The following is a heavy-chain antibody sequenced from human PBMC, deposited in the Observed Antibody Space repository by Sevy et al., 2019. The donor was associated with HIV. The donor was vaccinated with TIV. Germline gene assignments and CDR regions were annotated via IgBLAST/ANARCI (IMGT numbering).Heavy chain of an antibody. J-gene: IGHJ3*02. D-gene: IGHD2-21*01. CDR3: VRESITPPQTLLSFDI. V-gene: IGHV1-2*06. CDR1: GYIFSDYN. CDR2: INPKSGDT. Sequence: ASVKVSCKSTGYIFSDYNMHWVRQAPGQGLEWMALINPKSGDTIYAQRFRGRVSMTRDTSMSTAYMELSGLTSDLTAVYYCVRESITPPQTLLSFDIWGQGTLVSVSS.